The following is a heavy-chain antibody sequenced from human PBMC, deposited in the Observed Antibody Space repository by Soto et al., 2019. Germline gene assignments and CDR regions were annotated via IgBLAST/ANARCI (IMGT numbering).Heavy chain of an antibody. J-gene: IGHJ5*02. D-gene: IGHD6-19*01. CDR2: IKQDGSEK. V-gene: IGHV3-7*01. Sequence: EVQLVESGGGLVQPWWSLRLSCAASGFTFSSYWMSWVRQAPGQGLEWVANIKQDGSEKYYVDSVKGRFTISRDNSKNSLYLQINTLRAEDTAVYYCARDIAVAANWFDPWGLGTLVTVSS. CDR1: GFTFSSYW. CDR3: ARDIAVAANWFDP.